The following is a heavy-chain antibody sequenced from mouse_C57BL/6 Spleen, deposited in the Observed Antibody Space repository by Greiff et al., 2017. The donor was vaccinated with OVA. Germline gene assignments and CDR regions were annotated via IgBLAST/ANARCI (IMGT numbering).Heavy chain of an antibody. CDR2: IWSGGST. J-gene: IGHJ4*01. CDR1: GFSLTSYG. CDR3: ARNPGAHYYAMDY. Sequence: VKLMESGPGLVQPSQSLSITCTVSGFSLTSYGVHWVRQSPGKGLEWLGVIWSGGSTDYNAAFISRLSISKDNSKSQVFFKMNSLQADDTAIYYCARNPGAHYYAMDYWGQGTSVTVSS. V-gene: IGHV2-2*01.